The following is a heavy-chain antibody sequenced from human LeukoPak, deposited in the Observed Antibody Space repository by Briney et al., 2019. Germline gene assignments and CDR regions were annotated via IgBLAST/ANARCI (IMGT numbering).Heavy chain of an antibody. J-gene: IGHJ4*02. D-gene: IGHD3-10*01. CDR2: IKQDGSEK. CDR1: GFTFSSYW. CDR3: ARKLRGSGSCFDY. V-gene: IGHV3-7*01. Sequence: GGSLRLSCAASGFTFSSYWMSWVRQAPGKGLEWVANIKQDGSEKYYVDSVKGRFIISRDNAKNSLYLQMNSLRAEDTAVYYCARKLRGSGSCFDYWGQGTLVTVSS.